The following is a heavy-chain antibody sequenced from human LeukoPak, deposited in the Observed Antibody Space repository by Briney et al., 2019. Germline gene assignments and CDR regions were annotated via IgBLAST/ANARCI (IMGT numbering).Heavy chain of an antibody. Sequence: GGSLRLSCAASGFTFSSYAMHWVRQAPGKGLEWVAVISYDGSNKYYADSVKGRFTISRDNSKNTLYLQMNSLRAEDTAVYFCARYLFSDFYFDHWGQGTLVTVSS. V-gene: IGHV3-30-3*01. D-gene: IGHD2-21*01. CDR2: ISYDGSNK. J-gene: IGHJ4*02. CDR3: ARYLFSDFYFDH. CDR1: GFTFSSYA.